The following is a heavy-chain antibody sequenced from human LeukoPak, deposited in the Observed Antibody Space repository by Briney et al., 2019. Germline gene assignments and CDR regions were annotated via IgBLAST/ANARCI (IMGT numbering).Heavy chain of an antibody. V-gene: IGHV1-69*06. CDR3: ARDYYDSSAVWGYYYYMDV. J-gene: IGHJ6*03. CDR2: IIPIFGTA. CDR1: GGTFSSYA. D-gene: IGHD3-22*01. Sequence: GASVKVSCKASGGTFSSYAISWVRQAPGQGLEWMGGIIPIFGTANYAQKFQGRVTITADKSTSTAYMELSSLRSEDTAVYYCARDYYDSSAVWGYYYYMDVWGKGTTVTVSS.